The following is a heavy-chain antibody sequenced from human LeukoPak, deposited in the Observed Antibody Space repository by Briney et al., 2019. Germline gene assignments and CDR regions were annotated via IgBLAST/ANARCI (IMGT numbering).Heavy chain of an antibody. CDR3: AKGGTYCGGDCYGTKH. CDR1: GFSFSDYS. V-gene: IGHV3-21*01. D-gene: IGHD2-21*02. CDR2: ITSSHSNV. J-gene: IGHJ4*02. Sequence: PGGSLRLSCAASGFSFSDYSMNWVRQAPGKGLEWVSAITSSHSNVWYADSVKGRFTISRDNAKNSVYLEMNRLRAEDTAVYYCAKGGTYCGGDCYGTKHWGQGTLVTVSS.